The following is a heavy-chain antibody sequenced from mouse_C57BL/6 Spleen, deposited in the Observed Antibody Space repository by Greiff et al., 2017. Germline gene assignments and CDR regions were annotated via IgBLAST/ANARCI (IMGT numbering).Heavy chain of an antibody. CDR3: ARLATVVATDYYAMDY. D-gene: IGHD1-1*01. J-gene: IGHJ4*01. V-gene: IGHV1-9*01. CDR1: GYTFTGYW. CDR2: ILPGSGST. Sequence: QVQLQQSGAELMKPGASVKLSCKATGYTFTGYWIEWVKQRPGHGLEWIGEILPGSGSTNYNEKFKGKATFTADTSSNTAYMQLSSLTTEDSAIYYCARLATVVATDYYAMDYWGQGTSVTVSS.